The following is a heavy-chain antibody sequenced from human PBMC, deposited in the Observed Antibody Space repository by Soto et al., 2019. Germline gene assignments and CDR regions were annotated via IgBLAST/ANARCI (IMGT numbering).Heavy chain of an antibody. CDR2: IYPGDSDT. D-gene: IGHD2-21*02. J-gene: IGHJ2*01. Sequence: PGESLKISCKGSGYSFTSYWIGWVRQMPGKGLEWMGIIYPGDSDTRYSPSFQGQVTISADKSISTAYLQWSSLKASDTAMYYCARRVVVTATVLYFDLWGRGTLVTVPS. V-gene: IGHV5-51*01. CDR3: ARRVVVTATVLYFDL. CDR1: GYSFTSYW.